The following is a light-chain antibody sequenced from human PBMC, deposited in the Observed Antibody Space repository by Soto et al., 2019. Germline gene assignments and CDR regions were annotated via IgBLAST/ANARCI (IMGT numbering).Light chain of an antibody. CDR2: KAS. CDR3: QQYNSYSGT. J-gene: IGKJ1*01. Sequence: DIQRTQSPSTLSAYVGDRVTITCRASQSISSWLAWYQQKPGKAPKILIYKASSLESGVPSRFSGMLSWTELALTISSLKPDDFATYYCQQYNSYSGTFGQVTKVDIK. CDR1: QSISSW. V-gene: IGKV1-5*03.